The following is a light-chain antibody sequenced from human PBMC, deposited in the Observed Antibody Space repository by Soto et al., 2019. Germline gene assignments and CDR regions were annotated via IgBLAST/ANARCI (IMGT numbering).Light chain of an antibody. CDR3: HQYGTSVGT. CDR1: QSVGNN. J-gene: IGKJ1*01. V-gene: IGKV3-20*01. Sequence: EVVMTQSPATLPVSPGGRVTLSCRTSQSVGNNLAWYRQKPGQAPRLLIYAASSRATGIPARFSGSGSGTDFTLTITRLEPEDFAVYYCHQYGTSVGTFGQGTKVDIK. CDR2: AAS.